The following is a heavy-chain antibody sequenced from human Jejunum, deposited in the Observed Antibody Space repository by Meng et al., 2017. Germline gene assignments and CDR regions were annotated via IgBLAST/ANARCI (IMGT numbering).Heavy chain of an antibody. Sequence: RVGESGVGVVQPGVSLRPSCAAARFHFHGFVMHLVRQVTGKGLEWVAGISFDGTETFYADSVKGRFTISRDNSKNTLFLQMIGLRAEDTAMYYCARSGGFSSEYPWGQGTLVTVSS. CDR2: ISFDGTET. V-gene: IGHV3-30*01. CDR1: RFHFHGFV. CDR3: ARSGGFSSEYP. J-gene: IGHJ5*02. D-gene: IGHD3-22*01.